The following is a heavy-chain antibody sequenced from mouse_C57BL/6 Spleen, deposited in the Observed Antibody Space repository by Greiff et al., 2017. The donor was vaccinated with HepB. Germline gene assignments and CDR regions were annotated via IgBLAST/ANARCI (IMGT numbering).Heavy chain of an antibody. V-gene: IGHV14-2*01. CDR3: ARGGYYGSSTTWFAY. Sequence: EVQRVESGAELVKPGASVKLSCTASGFNIKDYYMHWVKQRTEQGLEWIGRIDPEDGETKYAPKFQGKATITADTSSNTAYLQLSSLTSEETAVYYCARGGYYGSSTTWFAYWGQGTLVTVSA. D-gene: IGHD1-1*01. CDR1: GFNIKDYY. CDR2: IDPEDGET. J-gene: IGHJ3*01.